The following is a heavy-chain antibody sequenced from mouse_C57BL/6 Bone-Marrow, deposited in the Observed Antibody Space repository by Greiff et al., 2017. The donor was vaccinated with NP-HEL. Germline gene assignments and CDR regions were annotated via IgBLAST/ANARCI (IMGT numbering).Heavy chain of an antibody. J-gene: IGHJ4*01. CDR2: IDPSDSYT. D-gene: IGHD2-3*01. V-gene: IGHV1-69*01. CDR1: GYTFTSYW. Sequence: QVQLQQPGAELVMPGASVKLSCKASGYTFTSYWMHWVKQRPGQGLEWIGEIDPSDSYTNYNQKFKGKSTLPVDKSSSTAYMQLSSLTSEDSAVYYCARFYGYYPYYAMDYWGQGTSVTVSS. CDR3: ARFYGYYPYYAMDY.